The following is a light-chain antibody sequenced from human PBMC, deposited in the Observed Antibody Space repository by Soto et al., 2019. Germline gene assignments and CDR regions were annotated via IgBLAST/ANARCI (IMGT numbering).Light chain of an antibody. J-gene: IGKJ2*01. CDR2: GAS. CDR1: QSVISSY. V-gene: IGKV3-20*01. Sequence: EIVLTQSPDTLSLSPGERATLSCRASQSVISSYLAWYQQRPGQAPRLLIFGASSRATGVPVRFSGSESGTDFTLTKSRLEQEDFVVYYCQQFRTSTIFPFGQGTKLE. CDR3: QQFRTSTIFP.